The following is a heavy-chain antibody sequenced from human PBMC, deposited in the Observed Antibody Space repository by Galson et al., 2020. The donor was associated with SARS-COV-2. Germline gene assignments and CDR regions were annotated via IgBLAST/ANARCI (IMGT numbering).Heavy chain of an antibody. CDR1: GFSFISYW. Sequence: GGSLRLSCAASGFSFISYWMTWVRQAPGKGLEWVANIKQDGSDKYYVDSVKGRFTISRDNAKNSLYLHMNSLRAEDTAVYYCARESYDSGWFDYWGQGTLVTVSS. V-gene: IGHV3-7*03. CDR2: IKQDGSDK. D-gene: IGHD6-19*01. J-gene: IGHJ4*02. CDR3: ARESYDSGWFDY.